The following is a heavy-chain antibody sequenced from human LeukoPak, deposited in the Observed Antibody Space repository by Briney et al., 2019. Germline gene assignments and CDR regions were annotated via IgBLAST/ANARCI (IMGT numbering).Heavy chain of an antibody. CDR1: GGSFSGYY. CDR3: ARTWSRIRRFDY. CDR2: INHSGST. D-gene: IGHD2-15*01. V-gene: IGHV4-34*01. Sequence: SETLSLTCAVYGGSFSGYYWSWIRQPPGKGLEWIGEINHSGSTNYNPSLKSRVTISVDTSKNQFSLKLSSVTAADTAVYHCARTWSRIRRFDYWGQGTLVTVSS. J-gene: IGHJ4*02.